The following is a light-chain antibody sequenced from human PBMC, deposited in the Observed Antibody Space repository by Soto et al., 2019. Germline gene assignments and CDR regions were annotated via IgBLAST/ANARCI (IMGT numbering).Light chain of an antibody. J-gene: IGKJ2*01. V-gene: IGKV3-20*01. CDR3: RQYATSPYT. Sequence: EIVVTQSPGILSLSPGERATLACRASQSVDSRYVACYQQKPGQAPRLLIYGASNRASGFPDRFSGSGSGTDFTLTISRLEPEDFAVYYCRQYATSPYTFGQGTKLDI. CDR1: QSVDSRY. CDR2: GAS.